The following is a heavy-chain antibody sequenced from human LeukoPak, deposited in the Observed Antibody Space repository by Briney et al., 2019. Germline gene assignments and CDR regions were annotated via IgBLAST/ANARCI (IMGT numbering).Heavy chain of an antibody. J-gene: IGHJ4*02. Sequence: ASVKVSCKASGYTFTGYYMHWVRQAPGQGLEWMGWINLNSGGTNYAQKFQGRVTMTRDTSISTAYMELSRLRSDDTAVYYCAIIAAAGPYYFDYWGQGTLVTVSS. CDR1: GYTFTGYY. CDR2: INLNSGGT. D-gene: IGHD6-13*01. CDR3: AIIAAAGPYYFDY. V-gene: IGHV1-2*02.